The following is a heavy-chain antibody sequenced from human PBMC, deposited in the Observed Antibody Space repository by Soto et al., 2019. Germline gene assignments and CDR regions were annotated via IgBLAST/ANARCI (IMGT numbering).Heavy chain of an antibody. Sequence: QVQLQESGPGLVKPSETLSLTCTVSGGSISSYYWSWIRQPPGKGLEWIGCIYYSGSTNYNPSLKSRVTISVDTSKNQFSLKLSSVTAADTAVYYCARGLYCSGGSCYAPQQYYFDYWGQGTLVTVSS. CDR1: GGSISSYY. D-gene: IGHD2-15*01. V-gene: IGHV4-59*01. CDR2: IYYSGST. J-gene: IGHJ4*02. CDR3: ARGLYCSGGSCYAPQQYYFDY.